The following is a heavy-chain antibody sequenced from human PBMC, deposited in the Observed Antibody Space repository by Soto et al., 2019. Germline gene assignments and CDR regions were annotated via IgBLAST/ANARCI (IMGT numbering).Heavy chain of an antibody. CDR2: IRGKANSYET. V-gene: IGHV3-73*01. CDR3: TSSYCSSASCHT. J-gene: IGHJ5*02. CDR1: GYTFSGSA. Sequence: EVQLVESGGGLVQPGGSLKLSCVASGYTFSGSAFHWVRQASGKGLEWVGRIRGKANSYETAYAESVKGRFTISRDDSKNTAFPQMNSLKTEDTAVYYCTSSYCSSASCHTWGQGTRVTVST. D-gene: IGHD2-2*01.